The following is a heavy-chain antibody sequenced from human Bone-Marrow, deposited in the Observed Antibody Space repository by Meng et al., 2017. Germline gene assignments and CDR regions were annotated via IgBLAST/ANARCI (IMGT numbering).Heavy chain of an antibody. Sequence: GESLKISWAASGFTLSSYGMHWVRQAPGKGLEWVSYISSSGSTIYYADSVKGRFTISRDNAKNSLYLQMNSLRAEDTAVYYCASSGSGWTNDAFDIWGQGTMVTVSS. V-gene: IGHV3-48*04. CDR2: ISSSGSTI. J-gene: IGHJ3*02. CDR3: ASSGSGWTNDAFDI. CDR1: GFTLSSYG. D-gene: IGHD6-19*01.